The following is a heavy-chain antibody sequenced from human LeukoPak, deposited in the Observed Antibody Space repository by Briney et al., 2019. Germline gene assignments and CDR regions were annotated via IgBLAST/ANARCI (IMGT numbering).Heavy chain of an antibody. CDR2: IYYSGST. J-gene: IGHJ3*02. V-gene: IGHV4-31*03. Sequence: SEILSLTCTVSGGSISSGGYYWSWIRQHPGKGLEWIGYIYYSGSTYYNPSLKSRVTISVDTSKNQFSLKLSSVTAADTAVYYCARGRPYAFDIWGQGTMVTVSS. CDR1: GGSISSGGYY. CDR3: ARGRPYAFDI.